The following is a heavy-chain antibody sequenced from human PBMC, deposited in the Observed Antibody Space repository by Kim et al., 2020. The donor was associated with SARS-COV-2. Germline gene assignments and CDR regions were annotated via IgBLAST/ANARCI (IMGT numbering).Heavy chain of an antibody. V-gene: IGHV1-69*04. CDR2: IIPILGIA. Sequence: SVKVSCKASGGTFSSYAISWVRQAPGQGLEWMGRIIPILGIANYAQKFQGRVTITADKSTSTAYMELSSLRSEDTAVYYCARGGYSGYEDYFDYWGQGTLVTVSS. CDR3: ARGGYSGYEDYFDY. CDR1: GGTFSSYA. D-gene: IGHD5-12*01. J-gene: IGHJ4*02.